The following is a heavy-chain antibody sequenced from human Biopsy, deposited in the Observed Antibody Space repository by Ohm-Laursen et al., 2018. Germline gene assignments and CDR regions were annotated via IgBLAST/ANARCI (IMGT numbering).Heavy chain of an antibody. D-gene: IGHD3-16*01. CDR3: VRSRAGGATWGMDV. CDR1: GDAFTGYY. V-gene: IGHV1-2*02. Sequence: GASVKVSCKASGDAFTGYYLHWVRQAPGQGLEWMGWINPDNGGTIHAQKFQGRVTVTRDTSISTAYVEVTSLRSDDTAVYYCVRSRAGGATWGMDVWGQGTTVTVSS. CDR2: INPDNGGT. J-gene: IGHJ6*02.